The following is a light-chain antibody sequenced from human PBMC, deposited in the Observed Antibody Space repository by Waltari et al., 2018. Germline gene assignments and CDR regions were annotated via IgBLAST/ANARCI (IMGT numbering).Light chain of an antibody. J-gene: IGKJ1*01. CDR1: QSISNG. V-gene: IGKV1-5*03. CDR3: QQYNFYSRT. CDR2: KAS. Sequence: DIQMTQSPSSLSASVGDRVTITCRASQSISNGLAWYQQKPGKAPNLLIYKASSLESGVPSRFSGSGSGTEFTLTISSLHPDDFATYYCQQYNFYSRTFGQGTKVKSN.